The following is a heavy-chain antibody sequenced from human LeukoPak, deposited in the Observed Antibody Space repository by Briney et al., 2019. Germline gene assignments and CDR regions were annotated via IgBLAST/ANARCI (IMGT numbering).Heavy chain of an antibody. CDR3: ARDSGLHWYFDL. CDR1: GGSISSYY. Sequence: SETLSLTCTVSGGSISSYYWSRIRQPPGKGLEWIGYIYYSGSTSYNPSLKSRVTISVDTSKNQFSLKLSSVTAADTAVYYCARDSGLHWYFDLWGRGTLVTVSS. CDR2: IYYSGST. J-gene: IGHJ2*01. V-gene: IGHV4-59*01.